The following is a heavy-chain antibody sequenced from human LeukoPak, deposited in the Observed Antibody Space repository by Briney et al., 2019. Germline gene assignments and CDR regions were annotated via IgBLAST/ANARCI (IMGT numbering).Heavy chain of an antibody. V-gene: IGHV1-8*01. CDR3: ARDGYYDSSGYSYYYYYGMDV. D-gene: IGHD3-22*01. Sequence: GASVKVSCKASGFTFTSHDYNWVRQATGQGLEWMGWMNPNSGNTGYAQKFQGRVTMTRDTSISTAYMELRSLRSDDTAVYYCARDGYYDSSGYSYYYYYGMDVWGQGTTVTVSS. CDR2: MNPNSGNT. CDR1: GFTFTSHD. J-gene: IGHJ6*02.